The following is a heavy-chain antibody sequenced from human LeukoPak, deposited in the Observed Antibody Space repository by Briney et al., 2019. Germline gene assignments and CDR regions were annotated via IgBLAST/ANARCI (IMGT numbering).Heavy chain of an antibody. Sequence: ASVKVSCKASGYTFTYCSLHWLQQAPGQGLERMRWITLYNGNTNYAKKFQGRVTITRDMSLRTAYIELSSLRAEDTAIYYCAKDRVAVTGHTGGLDYWGQGTLVTVSS. J-gene: IGHJ4*02. D-gene: IGHD6-19*01. CDR2: ITLYNGNT. CDR1: GYTFTYCS. CDR3: AKDRVAVTGHTGGLDY. V-gene: IGHV1-68*01.